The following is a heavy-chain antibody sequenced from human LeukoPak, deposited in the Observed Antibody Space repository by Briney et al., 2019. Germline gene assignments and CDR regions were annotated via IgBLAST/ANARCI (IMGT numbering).Heavy chain of an antibody. Sequence: GGSLRLSCAASGVTFSSYWMSWVRQAPGKGLEWVANIKQDGSEKYYVDSVKGRFTISRDNAKNSLYLQMNSLRAEDTAVYYCARDGGFRFDYWGQGTLVTVSS. V-gene: IGHV3-7*01. CDR2: IKQDGSEK. CDR3: ARDGGFRFDY. CDR1: GVTFSSYW. J-gene: IGHJ4*02. D-gene: IGHD3-16*01.